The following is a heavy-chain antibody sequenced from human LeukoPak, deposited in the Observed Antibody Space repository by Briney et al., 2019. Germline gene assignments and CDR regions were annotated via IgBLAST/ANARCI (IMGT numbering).Heavy chain of an antibody. J-gene: IGHJ4*02. V-gene: IGHV3-23*01. CDR1: GFTFSSYA. D-gene: IGHD1-26*01. CDR2: ISDSGTGT. CDR3: AKREWEPH. Sequence: GGSLRLSCAASGFTFSSYAMSWVRQAPGKGLEWVSGISDSGTGTYYADSVKGRFTISRDNSKNTLFLQMNSLRAEDTAVYYCAKREWEPHWGQGTLVTVSS.